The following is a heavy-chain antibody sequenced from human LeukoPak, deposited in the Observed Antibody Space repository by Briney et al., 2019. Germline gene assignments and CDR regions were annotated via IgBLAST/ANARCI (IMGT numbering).Heavy chain of an antibody. CDR1: GYTFTGYY. CDR2: INPNSGGT. CDR3: ARGHYDILTGYFY. Sequence: GASVKVSCKASGYTFTGYYMHWVRQAPGQGLEWVGWINPNSGGTNYAQKFQGRVTMTRDTSISTAYMELSRLRSDDTAVYYCARGHYDILTGYFYWGQGTLVTVSS. D-gene: IGHD3-9*01. J-gene: IGHJ4*02. V-gene: IGHV1-2*02.